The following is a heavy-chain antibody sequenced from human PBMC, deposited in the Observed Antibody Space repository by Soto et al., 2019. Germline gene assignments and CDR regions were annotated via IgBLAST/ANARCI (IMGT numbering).Heavy chain of an antibody. D-gene: IGHD2-15*01. J-gene: IGHJ4*02. CDR1: GFTFSSYA. CDR3: VKGWQGLSL. Sequence: GGSLRLSCAASGFTFSSYAMSWVRQAPGKGLEWVSGISGSGDGTYYADSVKGRFTISRDNSKNTLYVQMNSLRAEDTAVYYCVKGWQGLSLWGQGTLVTVSS. V-gene: IGHV3-23*01. CDR2: ISGSGDGT.